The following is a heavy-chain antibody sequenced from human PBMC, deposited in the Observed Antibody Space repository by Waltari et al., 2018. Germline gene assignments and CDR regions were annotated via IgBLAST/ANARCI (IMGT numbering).Heavy chain of an antibody. V-gene: IGHV3-74*01. Sequence: EVQLVESGGGLVQPGGSLRLSCAASGFTLSRHWMHWVRQAPGKGLAWISRINSDGGSTSYADSVKGRFTISRDNAKNTVYLQMDSLRGEDTAVYYCARGTYYYDNSGPYFDSWGQGTLVTVTS. CDR3: ARGTYYYDNSGPYFDS. D-gene: IGHD3-22*01. CDR2: INSDGGST. CDR1: GFTLSRHW. J-gene: IGHJ5*01.